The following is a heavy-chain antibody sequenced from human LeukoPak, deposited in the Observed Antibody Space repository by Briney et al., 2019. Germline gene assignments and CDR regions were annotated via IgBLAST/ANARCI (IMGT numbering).Heavy chain of an antibody. Sequence: GGSLRLSCAASGFTFSNYAMNWVRQAPGKGLEWVSSISESGDTTHYADSVKGRFTISRDNAQNTLYLQMNSLRAEDTAVYYCAKDRELLIVSHLDYWGQGTLVTVSS. V-gene: IGHV3-23*01. CDR2: ISESGDTT. CDR3: AKDRELLIVSHLDY. D-gene: IGHD1-26*01. CDR1: GFTFSNYA. J-gene: IGHJ4*02.